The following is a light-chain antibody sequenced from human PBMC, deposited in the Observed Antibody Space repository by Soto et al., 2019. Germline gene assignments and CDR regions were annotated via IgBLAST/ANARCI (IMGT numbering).Light chain of an antibody. J-gene: IGKJ4*01. V-gene: IGKV3-20*01. CDR3: QQDAGSPLRT. Sequence: EIVLTQSPGTLSLSPGERATLSCRASQSVSSSYLAWYQQKPGQAPRLLIYGASSRATGIPDRFSGSGSGTDFTLTVSTLEPEAFAVYYCQQDAGSPLRTFSGDTQVEIK. CDR1: QSVSSSY. CDR2: GAS.